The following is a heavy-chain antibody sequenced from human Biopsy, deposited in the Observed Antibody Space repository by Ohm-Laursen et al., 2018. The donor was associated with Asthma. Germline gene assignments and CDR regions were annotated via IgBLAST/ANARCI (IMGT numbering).Heavy chain of an antibody. CDR2: IYSGGTS. CDR3: ARGDSSGWSHYYFDY. CDR1: GFTVSRDH. J-gene: IGHJ4*02. Sequence: SLRLSCAVSGFTVSRDHMFWVRQAPGKGLEWVSVIYSGGTSDTADSVRGRFTISRDFYKNTLYLQMDSLRAEDTAVYYCARGDSSGWSHYYFDYWGQGTLVTVSS. D-gene: IGHD6-19*01. V-gene: IGHV3-53*01.